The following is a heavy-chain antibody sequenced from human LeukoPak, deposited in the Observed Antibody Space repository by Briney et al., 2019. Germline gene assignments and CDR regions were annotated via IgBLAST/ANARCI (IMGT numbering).Heavy chain of an antibody. J-gene: IGHJ4*02. CDR1: GFTFSSYG. Sequence: TGGSPRLSCAASGFTFSSYGMTWVRQAPGKGLEWVSYISSSSSTIYYADSVKGRFTISRDDAKNSLYLQMNSLRAEDTAVYYCARAGYDILTGYFDYWGQGTLVTVSS. CDR2: ISSSSSTI. CDR3: ARAGYDILTGYFDY. D-gene: IGHD3-9*01. V-gene: IGHV3-48*01.